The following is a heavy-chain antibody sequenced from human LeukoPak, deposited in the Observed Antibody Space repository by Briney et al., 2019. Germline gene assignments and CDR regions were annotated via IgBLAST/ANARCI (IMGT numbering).Heavy chain of an antibody. CDR1: AFTFSSYA. J-gene: IGHJ4*02. CDR2: ISGSGGST. D-gene: IGHD1-1*01. CDR3: AREWAGTTSYFDY. V-gene: IGHV3-23*01. Sequence: GGSLRLSCAASAFTFSSYAMSWVRQAPGKGLEWVSAISGSGGSTYYADSVKGRFTISRDNSRNTLYLQMNSLRAEDTAVYYCAREWAGTTSYFDYWGQGTLVTVSS.